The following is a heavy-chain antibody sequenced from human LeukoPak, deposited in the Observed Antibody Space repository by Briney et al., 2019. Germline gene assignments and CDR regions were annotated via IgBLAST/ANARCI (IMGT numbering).Heavy chain of an antibody. D-gene: IGHD2-15*01. V-gene: IGHV4-39*01. J-gene: IGHJ5*02. Sequence: SETLSLSCTVSGGSIISSSYYWGWIRQPPGKGLQWIGSVFYNGNAYYNPSLKSRVTITVDTSKSQFSLKLSSVTAADTAVYYCARSHPGNCSGGNCYPRGFDPWGQGTLVTVSS. CDR2: VFYNGNA. CDR3: ARSHPGNCSGGNCYPRGFDP. CDR1: GGSIISSSYY.